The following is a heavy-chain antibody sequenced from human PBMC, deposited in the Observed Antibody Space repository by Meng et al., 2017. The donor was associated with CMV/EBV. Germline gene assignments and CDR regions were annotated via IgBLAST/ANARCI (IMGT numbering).Heavy chain of an antibody. J-gene: IGHJ4*02. CDR2: INPSGGST. CDR3: ARDRYYYDSSGYYGGFDY. V-gene: IGHV1-46*01. Sequence: TISSYYMHWVRQAPGQGLEWMGIINPSGGSTSYAQKFQGRVTMTRDTSTSTVYMELSSLRSEDTAVYYCARDRYYYDSSGYYGGFDYWGQGTLVTVSS. D-gene: IGHD3-22*01. CDR1: TISSYY.